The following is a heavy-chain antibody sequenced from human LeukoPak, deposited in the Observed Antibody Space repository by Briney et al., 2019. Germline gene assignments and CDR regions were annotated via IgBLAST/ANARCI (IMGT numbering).Heavy chain of an antibody. J-gene: IGHJ2*01. V-gene: IGHV4-38-2*02. CDR2: IYHSGST. CDR1: GYSISSGYY. CDR3: ARGPYGDYEWYFDL. Sequence: SETLSLTCTVSGYSISSGYYWGWIRQPPGKGLEWIGSIYHSGSTYCNPSLKSRVTISVDTSKNQFSLKLSSVTAADTAVYYCARGPYGDYEWYFDLWGRGTLVTVSS. D-gene: IGHD4-17*01.